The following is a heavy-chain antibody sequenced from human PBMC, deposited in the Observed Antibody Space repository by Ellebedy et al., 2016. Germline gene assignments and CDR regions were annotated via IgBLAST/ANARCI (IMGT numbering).Heavy chain of an antibody. CDR3: ATGTALTTSPETIY. Sequence: GGSLRLSCAASGFTFSGLWMHWVRQTPRKGLVWVSRISPDGSETNYADSVKGRFTISRDNSKNTLYLQMNSLRPEDTAVYYCATGTALTTSPETIYWGQGTLVTVSS. CDR1: GFTFSGLW. D-gene: IGHD4-11*01. V-gene: IGHV3-74*01. CDR2: ISPDGSET. J-gene: IGHJ4*02.